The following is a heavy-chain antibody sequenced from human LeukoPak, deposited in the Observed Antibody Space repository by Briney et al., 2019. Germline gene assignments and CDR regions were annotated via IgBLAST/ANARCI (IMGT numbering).Heavy chain of an antibody. CDR1: GGTFSSYA. CDR2: IIPILGIA. D-gene: IGHD5-12*01. J-gene: IGHJ4*02. V-gene: IGHV1-69*04. Sequence: GASVKVSCKASGGTFSSYAISWVRQAPGQGLEWMGRIIPILGIANYAQKFQGRVTITADKSTSTAYMELSSLRSEDTAVYYCARDLSGTWLPNDYWGQGTLVTVSS. CDR3: ARDLSGTWLPNDY.